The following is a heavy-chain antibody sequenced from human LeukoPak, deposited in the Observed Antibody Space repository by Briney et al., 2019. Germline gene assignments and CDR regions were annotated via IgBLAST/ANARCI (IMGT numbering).Heavy chain of an antibody. CDR1: GFTFSSNY. CDR3: AVSYYYDSSGEPVPYYYYGVDV. D-gene: IGHD3-22*01. V-gene: IGHV3-66*01. CDR2: IYSGGST. J-gene: IGHJ6*02. Sequence: GGSLRLSCAASGFTFSSNYMSWVRQAPGKGLEWVSVIYSGGSTYYSDSVKGRFTISRDNSKNTLYLQMNSLRAEDTAVYYCAVSYYYDSSGEPVPYYYYGVDVWGQGTTVTVSS.